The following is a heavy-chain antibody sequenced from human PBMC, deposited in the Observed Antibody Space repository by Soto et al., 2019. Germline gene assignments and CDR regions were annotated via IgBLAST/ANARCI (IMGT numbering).Heavy chain of an antibody. CDR3: ARDQKGNCCIDY. CDR2: VGSGSGPL. V-gene: IGHV3-48*02. Sequence: EVQLVESGGGSVQPGGSLRLSCAASGFTFSTYSMNWVRQAPGKGLEWISHVGSGSGPLLYADSVKGRFTISRDNAKNSLYLQMNSLRDEDTAIYYGARDQKGNCCIDYWGRGIPVIVSS. J-gene: IGHJ4*02. D-gene: IGHD1-7*01. CDR1: GFTFSTYS.